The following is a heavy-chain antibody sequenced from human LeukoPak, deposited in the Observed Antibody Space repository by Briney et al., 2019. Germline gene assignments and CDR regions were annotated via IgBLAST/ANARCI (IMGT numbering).Heavy chain of an antibody. CDR1: EFTFSSYA. V-gene: IGHV3-23*01. Sequence: GGSLRLSCAASEFTFSSYAMSWVRQAPGKGLEWVSAISGSGGSTYYADSVKGRFTISRDNSKNTLYLQMNSLRAEDTAVYYCAKDPTGVDYYYMDVWGKGTTVTVSS. CDR3: AKDPTGVDYYYMDV. J-gene: IGHJ6*03. D-gene: IGHD3-3*01. CDR2: ISGSGGST.